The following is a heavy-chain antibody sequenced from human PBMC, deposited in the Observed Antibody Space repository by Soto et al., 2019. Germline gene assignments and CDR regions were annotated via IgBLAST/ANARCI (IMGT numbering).Heavy chain of an antibody. CDR1: GFTFDDYT. V-gene: IGHV3-43*01. CDR3: AKDIGDEVNYYYYGMDV. CDR2: ISWDGGST. Sequence: PGGSLRLSCAASGFTFDDYTMHWVRQAPGKGLEWVSLISWDGGSTYYADSVKGRFTISRDNSKNSLYLQMNSLRTEDTALYYCAKDIGDEVNYYYYGMDVWGQGTTVTVSS. D-gene: IGHD4-4*01. J-gene: IGHJ6*02.